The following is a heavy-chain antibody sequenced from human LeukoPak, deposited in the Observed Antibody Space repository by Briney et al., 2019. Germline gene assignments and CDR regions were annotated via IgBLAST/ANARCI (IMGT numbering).Heavy chain of an antibody. J-gene: IGHJ4*02. CDR3: ARHNNDMVNFDY. CDR1: GGSFSGYY. Sequence: SETLSLTCAVYGGSFSGYYWSWIRQPPGKGLEWIGEMNHSGSTNYNPSLKSRVTISVDTSKNQFSLKLSSVTAADTAVYYCARHNNDMVNFDYWGQGTLVTVSS. CDR2: MNHSGST. V-gene: IGHV4-34*01. D-gene: IGHD4-23*01.